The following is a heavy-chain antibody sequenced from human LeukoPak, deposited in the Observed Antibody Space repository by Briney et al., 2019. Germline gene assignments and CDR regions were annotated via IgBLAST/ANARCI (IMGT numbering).Heavy chain of an antibody. CDR3: ARREGGYYDTSGYYRY. CDR2: IYPGDSDS. D-gene: IGHD3-22*01. V-gene: IGHV5-51*01. Sequence: GESLQISCQCSGYSFTSYWIGWVRQMPGKGLEWMGIIYPGDSDSRDSPSFQGQVTISADKSISTAYLQWSSLKASDTAIYYCARREGGYYDTSGYYRYWGQGTLVTVSS. J-gene: IGHJ4*02. CDR1: GYSFTSYW.